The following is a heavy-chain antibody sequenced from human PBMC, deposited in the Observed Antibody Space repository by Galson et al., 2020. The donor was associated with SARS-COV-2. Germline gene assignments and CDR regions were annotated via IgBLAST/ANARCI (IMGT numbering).Heavy chain of an antibody. V-gene: IGHV4-31*03. CDR3: ARGEEQQSSSMDV. J-gene: IGHJ6*02. Sequence: ETSETLSLTCTVSGGSISSGGYYWSWLRQHPGKGLEWIGYIYYSGSTYSNPSLKSRVTISVDTSKNQFSLKLSSVTAADTAVYYCARGEEQQSSSMDVWGQGTTVTVSS. D-gene: IGHD6-13*01. CDR1: GGSISSGGYY. CDR2: IYYSGST.